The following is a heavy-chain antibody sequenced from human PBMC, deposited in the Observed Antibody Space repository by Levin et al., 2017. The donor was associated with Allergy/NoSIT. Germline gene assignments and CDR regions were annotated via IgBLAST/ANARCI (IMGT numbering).Heavy chain of an antibody. CDR1: GFTFSSYA. CDR2: ISYDGSNK. J-gene: IGHJ4*02. CDR3: ARDLAYSSGWYGDD. D-gene: IGHD6-19*01. Sequence: GGSLRLSCAASGFTFSSYAMHWVRQAPGKGLEWVAVISYDGSNKYYADSVKGRFTISRDNSKNTLYLQMNSLRAEDTAVYYCARDLAYSSGWYGDDWGQGTLVTVSS. V-gene: IGHV3-30*04.